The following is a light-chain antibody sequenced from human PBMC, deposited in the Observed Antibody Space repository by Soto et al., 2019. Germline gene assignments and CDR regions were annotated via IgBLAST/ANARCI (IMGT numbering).Light chain of an antibody. CDR3: QQSGTSPRT. J-gene: IGKJ1*01. CDR1: QSVTSTS. Sequence: EIVLTQSPGTLSLSPGERATLFCRASQSVTSTSLAWYQQKPGQAPRLLIYGASIRATCIPTRFSGSGTGTDFTLTISRLQPEDSAVYFCQQSGTSPRTFGQGTKVEIK. CDR2: GAS. V-gene: IGKV3-20*01.